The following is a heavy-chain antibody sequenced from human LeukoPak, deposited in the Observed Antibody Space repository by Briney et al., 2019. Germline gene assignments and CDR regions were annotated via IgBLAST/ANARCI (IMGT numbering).Heavy chain of an antibody. V-gene: IGHV4-4*07. CDR2: IHPSGST. J-gene: IGHJ4*02. Sequence: MSSETLSLTCTVSGDSISSYYWSWIRQPAGKGLEWIGRIHPSGSTNYNPSLKSRVTLSVDTSKNEFSLKLSSVTAADTAVYYCARGPPPDLDYWGRGPWSPSPQ. CDR3: ARGPPPDLDY. CDR1: GDSISSYY.